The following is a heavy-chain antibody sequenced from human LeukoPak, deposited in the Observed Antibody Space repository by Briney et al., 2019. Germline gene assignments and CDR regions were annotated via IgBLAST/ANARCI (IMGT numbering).Heavy chain of an antibody. CDR3: VKALSSTVTTKRKFDY. D-gene: IGHD5-18*01. CDR1: GFTFNSYA. Sequence: CXASGFTFNSYAMHWVRQAPGKGLEYVSAISSNGGTTYHADSVKGRFTISRDNSQNTLYLQMSSLRDEDTAVYYCVKALSSTVTTKRKFDYWGQGTLVTVSS. J-gene: IGHJ4*02. CDR2: ISSNGGTT. V-gene: IGHV3-64D*06.